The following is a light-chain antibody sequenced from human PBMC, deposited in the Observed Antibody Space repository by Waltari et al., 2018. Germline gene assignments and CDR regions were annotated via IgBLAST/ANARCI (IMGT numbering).Light chain of an antibody. J-gene: IGKJ1*01. CDR2: GAS. CDR1: QSVGRS. V-gene: IGKV3-20*01. Sequence: EIVLTQSPGTLSLSPGERATLSCRASQSVGRSLVWYQQKPGQAPGLLIYGASTRATGIPDRFSGSGSGTDFSLTVSRLEPEDFGLYYCQHNLRLPVTFGQGTKVEIK. CDR3: QHNLRLPVT.